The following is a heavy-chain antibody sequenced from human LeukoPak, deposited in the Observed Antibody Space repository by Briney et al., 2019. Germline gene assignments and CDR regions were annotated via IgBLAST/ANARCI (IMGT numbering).Heavy chain of an antibody. CDR1: GGSISSYY. V-gene: IGHV4-4*07. D-gene: IGHD2-15*01. CDR3: ARVAGTYYYYGMDV. J-gene: IGHJ6*02. CDR2: IYTSGST. Sequence: SETLSPTCTVSGGSISSYYWSWFRQPARQGLKWIGRIYTSGSTNYNPSPKSRVNMSVDTSKNQFSLKLSSVTAADTAVYYCARVAGTYYYYGMDVWGQGTTVTVSS.